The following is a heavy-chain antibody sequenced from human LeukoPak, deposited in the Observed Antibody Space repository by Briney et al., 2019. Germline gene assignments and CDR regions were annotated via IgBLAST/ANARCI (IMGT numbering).Heavy chain of an antibody. V-gene: IGHV3-7*01. D-gene: IGHD6-13*01. CDR1: GFTFSTYW. CDR3: GRFGYEAAVDL. J-gene: IGHJ5*02. CDR2: IEPAGSDT. Sequence: GGSVRLSCAASGFTFSTYWMTWVRLAPGKGLEWVANIEPAGSDTYYVAPVKGRFTIFRGNAKNLLYLQMNDLRADDTAVYSCGRFGYEAAVDLWGQGTLVAVS.